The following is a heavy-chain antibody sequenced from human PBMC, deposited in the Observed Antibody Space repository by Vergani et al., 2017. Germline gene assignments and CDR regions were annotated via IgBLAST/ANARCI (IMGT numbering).Heavy chain of an antibody. CDR3: TTHLSIYYYGMDV. D-gene: IGHD6-6*01. J-gene: IGHJ6*02. Sequence: EVQLVESGGGLVQPGGSLRLSCSASGFTFSSYAMHWVRQAPGKGLEWVGRIKSKTDGGTTDYAAPVKGRFTISRDDSKNTLYLQMNSLKTEDTAVYYCTTHLSIYYYGMDVWGQGTTVTVSS. CDR1: GFTFSSYA. V-gene: IGHV3-15*01. CDR2: IKSKTDGGTT.